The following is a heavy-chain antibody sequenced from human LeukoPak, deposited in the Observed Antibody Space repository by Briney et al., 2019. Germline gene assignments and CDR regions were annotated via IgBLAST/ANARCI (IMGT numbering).Heavy chain of an antibody. D-gene: IGHD2-2*01. CDR2: INQSGST. Sequence: SETLSLTCAVYGGSFSGYYWSWIRQPPGKGLEWIGEINQSGSTNYNPSVKSRVTISVDTSKKQFSLKLSPVTAADTAVYYCAAGCSSTSCYWYYYTDVWGKGTTVTVSS. CDR1: GGSFSGYY. J-gene: IGHJ6*03. CDR3: AAGCSSTSCYWYYYTDV. V-gene: IGHV4-34*01.